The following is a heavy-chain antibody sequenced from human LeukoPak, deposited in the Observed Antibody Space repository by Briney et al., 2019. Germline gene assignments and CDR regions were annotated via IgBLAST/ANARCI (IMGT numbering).Heavy chain of an antibody. J-gene: IGHJ6*03. CDR2: ISYNSGYI. D-gene: IGHD6-13*01. Sequence: PGGSLRLSCVASGITFSSYNMKWVRQAPGRGLEWVSSISYNSGYIQYADSVKGRFTISRDNAKNSLYLQMNSLTAADTAVYYCARVYSNSWYSGYLYMDVWGKGTTVTVSS. CDR1: GITFSSYN. V-gene: IGHV3-21*01. CDR3: ARVYSNSWYSGYLYMDV.